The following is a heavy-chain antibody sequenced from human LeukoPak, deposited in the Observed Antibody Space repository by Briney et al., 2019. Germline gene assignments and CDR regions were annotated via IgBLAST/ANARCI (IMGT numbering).Heavy chain of an antibody. CDR3: ARANDDFWSGYPLGFDY. D-gene: IGHD3-3*01. CDR2: INPSGGST. V-gene: IGHV1-46*01. CDR1: GYTFTSYY. Sequence: ASVKVSCKASGYTFTSYYMHWVRQAPGQGLEWMGIINPSGGSTSYAQKFQGRVTMTRDMSTSTVYMELSSLRSEDTAVYYCARANDDFWSGYPLGFDYWGQGTLVTVSS. J-gene: IGHJ4*02.